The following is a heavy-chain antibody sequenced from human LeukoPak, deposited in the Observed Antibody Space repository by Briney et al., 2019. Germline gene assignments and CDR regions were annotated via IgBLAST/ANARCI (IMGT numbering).Heavy chain of an antibody. CDR3: ANCYDSSGFFAY. CDR2: IDTNTGNP. J-gene: IGHJ4*02. V-gene: IGHV7-4-1*02. Sequence: ASVKVSCKGSGYTFTKCAISWVRQAPGQGLEYMGWIDTNTGNPTYAQGFTGRFVFSLDTSVSTAYLQISSLKAEDSAIYFCANCYDSSGFFAYWGQGTLVTVSS. CDR1: GYTFTKCA. D-gene: IGHD3-22*01.